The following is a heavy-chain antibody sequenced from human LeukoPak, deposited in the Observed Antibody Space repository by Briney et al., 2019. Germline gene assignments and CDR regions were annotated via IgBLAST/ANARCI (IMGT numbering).Heavy chain of an antibody. CDR3: ARVSDAYDYFFDY. CDR2: VSRRSSFI. D-gene: IGHD5-12*01. V-gene: IGHV3-21*01. J-gene: IGHJ4*02. Sequence: AGVSLRLSCAASGFTFSSYSMNWVRQAPGKGLEWVSSVSRRSSFIFYADSVQGRFTISRDDAKDSLFLQMNSLRAEDTAVYYCARVSDAYDYFFDYWGQGTLVTVSS. CDR1: GFTFSSYS.